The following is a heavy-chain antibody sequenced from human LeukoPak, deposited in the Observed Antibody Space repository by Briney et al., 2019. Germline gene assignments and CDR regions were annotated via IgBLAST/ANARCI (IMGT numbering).Heavy chain of an antibody. Sequence: SETLSLTCTVSGGSISSHYWSWIRQSPGKGLEWIGFMHYRGNTNSNPSLRSRVTISMDTSKNQFSLKMSSVTAADTAVYYCARDHSSSYRGWFDSWGQGALVTVSS. V-gene: IGHV4-59*11. CDR3: ARDHSSSYRGWFDS. CDR2: MHYRGNT. J-gene: IGHJ5*01. D-gene: IGHD6-13*01. CDR1: GGSISSHY.